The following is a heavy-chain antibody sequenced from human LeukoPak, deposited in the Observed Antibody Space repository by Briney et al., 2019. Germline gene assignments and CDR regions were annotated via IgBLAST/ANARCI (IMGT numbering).Heavy chain of an antibody. CDR3: ARDYSYGSSWDYFDY. Sequence: PSETLSLTCTVSGGSISNYYWTWIRQPPGKGLEWIGYTYYRGITTYNPSLKSRVTISVDTSKNQFSLKLSPVTAADTAVYYCARDYSYGSSWDYFDYWGQGTLVSVSS. CDR1: GGSISNYY. J-gene: IGHJ4*02. CDR2: TYYRGIT. D-gene: IGHD6-13*01. V-gene: IGHV4-59*01.